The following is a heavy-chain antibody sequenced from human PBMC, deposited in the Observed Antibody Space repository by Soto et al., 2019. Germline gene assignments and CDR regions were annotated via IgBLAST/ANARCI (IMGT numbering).Heavy chain of an antibody. CDR2: IYATGTT. D-gene: IGHD1-1*01. J-gene: IGHJ5*02. Sequence: QVQLQESGPGLVKPSDTLSLTCTVSGASISGFYWSWIRKSAGKVLEWIGRIYATGTTDYNPSLKSRVMMSVDTSKKQFSLKLRSVTAADTAVYYCVRDGTKTLRDWFDPWGQGISVTVSS. V-gene: IGHV4-4*07. CDR1: GASISGFY. CDR3: VRDGTKTLRDWFDP.